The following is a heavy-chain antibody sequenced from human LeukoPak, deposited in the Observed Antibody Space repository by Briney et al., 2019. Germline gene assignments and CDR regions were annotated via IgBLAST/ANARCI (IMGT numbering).Heavy chain of an antibody. V-gene: IGHV4-61*02. D-gene: IGHD1-26*01. CDR3: ARGIIVGATWGENYNCFDP. J-gene: IGHJ5*02. CDR2: VYISGTT. CDR1: GGSISSGRYY. Sequence: SETLSLTCTVSGGSISSGRYYWSWIRQPAGKGLEWIGRVYISGTTNYNPSLKSRVTISVDTSKNQFSLRLSSVTAADTAVYYCARGIIVGATWGENYNCFDPWGQGTLVTVSS.